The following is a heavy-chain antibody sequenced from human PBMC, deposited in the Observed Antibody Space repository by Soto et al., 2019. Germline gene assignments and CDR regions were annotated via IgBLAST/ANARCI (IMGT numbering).Heavy chain of an antibody. CDR2: ISAYNGNT. D-gene: IGHD1-20*01. Sequence: QVPLVQSGAEVKKPGASVKISCKASGYYFTSHGISWVRQAPGQGLEWMGWISAYNGNTHYVQKFQERVTMTTDTSTNTAYMELRSLRSDDTAVYYCARDPPITGSLRGTPLMDVWGQATTVTVSS. CDR3: ARDPPITGSLRGTPLMDV. V-gene: IGHV1-18*04. J-gene: IGHJ6*02. CDR1: GYYFTSHG.